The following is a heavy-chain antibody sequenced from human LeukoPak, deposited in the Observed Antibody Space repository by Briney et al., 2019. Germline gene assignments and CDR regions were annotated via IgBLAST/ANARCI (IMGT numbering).Heavy chain of an antibody. CDR1: GFRFTNYW. J-gene: IGHJ3*02. V-gene: IGHV3-7*01. CDR2: IKQDGSEK. D-gene: IGHD5-24*01. CDR3: ARDQGRWLSGGAFDI. Sequence: GGSLRLSCAASGFRFTNYWMSWVRQAPGKGLEWVANIKQDGSEKDYVDSMKARFTISRDNAKNSLYLQMNSLRAEDTAVYYCARDQGRWLSGGAFDIWGQGTMVTVSS.